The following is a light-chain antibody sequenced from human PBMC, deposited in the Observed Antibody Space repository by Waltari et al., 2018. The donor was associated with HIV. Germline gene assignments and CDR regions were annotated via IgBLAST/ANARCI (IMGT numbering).Light chain of an antibody. J-gene: IGLJ2*01. CDR2: EVN. V-gene: IGLV2-8*01. CDR1: STDVGRYDY. Sequence: QSALTQPPSASGSLGQSVTISCTGSSTDVGRYDYVSWYQPPPGKAPKLLIFEVNKRPSGVPDRFSGSKSGNTASLTVSGLQAEDEAEYSCSSYAGINPVIFGGGTTLTVL. CDR3: SSYAGINPVI.